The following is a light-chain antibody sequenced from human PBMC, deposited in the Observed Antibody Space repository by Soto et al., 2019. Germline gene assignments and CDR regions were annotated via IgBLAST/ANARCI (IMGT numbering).Light chain of an antibody. CDR3: HQYGSTPRT. CDR1: QSVSSSS. CDR2: GVS. J-gene: IGKJ1*01. V-gene: IGKV3-20*01. Sequence: EIVLTQSPGTLSLSPGERVTLSCRASQSVSSSSLAWYQHKPGQAPRLLIYGVSSRATGIPDRFSGSGSGTDFTLTVDRLEPEDFAVYYCHQYGSTPRTFGQGTKVEIK.